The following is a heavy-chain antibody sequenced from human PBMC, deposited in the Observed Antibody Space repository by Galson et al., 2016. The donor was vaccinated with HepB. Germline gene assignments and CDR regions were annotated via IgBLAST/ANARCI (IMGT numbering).Heavy chain of an antibody. D-gene: IGHD6-19*01. V-gene: IGHV3-30-3*01. J-gene: IGHJ6*02. CDR3: ARDHRGRWLTDYYYYYGLDV. CDR2: ISKDGSNK. CDR1: GFTSSSYA. Sequence: SLRLSCAASGFTSSSYAMHWVRQAPGKGLEWVAFISKDGSNKYYADSVKGRFTISRDNSKNTLYLQMNSLRAEDTAVYYCARDHRGRWLTDYYYYYGLDVWGQGTTVTVSS.